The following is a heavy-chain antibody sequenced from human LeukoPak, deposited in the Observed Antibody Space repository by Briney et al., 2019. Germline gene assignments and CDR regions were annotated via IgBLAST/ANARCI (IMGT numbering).Heavy chain of an antibody. CDR2: IYYSGTT. J-gene: IGHJ5*02. CDR3: AQSLGSSSWGGNWFDP. V-gene: IGHV4-39*01. D-gene: IGHD6-13*01. Sequence: PSETLSLTCSVSGGSISSRRHDWAWIRQPPGKGLEWIGSIYYSGTTYYNLSLKSRVTLSVDTSKNQFSLKLSSVTAAGTAVYFCAQSLGSSSWGGNWFDPWGQGTLVTVSP. CDR1: GGSISSRRHD.